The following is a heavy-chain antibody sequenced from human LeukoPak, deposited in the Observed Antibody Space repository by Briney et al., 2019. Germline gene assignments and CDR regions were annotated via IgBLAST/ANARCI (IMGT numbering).Heavy chain of an antibody. D-gene: IGHD3-9*01. CDR1: GGTFSSYT. CDR3: ARSDRYDILTGLGF. J-gene: IGHJ4*02. CDR2: IIPIFGTT. Sequence: GASVKVSCKASGGTFSSYTISWVRQAPGQGLEWMGGIIPIFGTTNYAQKFQGRVSITADKSTSTTYMQLSSLRAEDTAVYYCARSDRYDILTGLGFGGQGTLVTVSS. V-gene: IGHV1-69*06.